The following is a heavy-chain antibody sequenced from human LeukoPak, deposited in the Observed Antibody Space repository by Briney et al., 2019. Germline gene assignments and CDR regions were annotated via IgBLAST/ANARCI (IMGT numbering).Heavy chain of an antibody. CDR2: IRSDGTNK. J-gene: IGHJ4*02. CDR1: GFTFSSYG. V-gene: IGHV3-30*02. CDR3: ARDVRAYYDFWSGPGY. Sequence: GGSLRLSCAASGFTFSSYGMHWVRQAPGEGLEWVAFIRSDGTNKYYADSVKGRFTISRDNSKNTLYLQMNSLSAEDTAVYYCARDVRAYYDFWSGPGYWGQGTLVTVSS. D-gene: IGHD3-3*01.